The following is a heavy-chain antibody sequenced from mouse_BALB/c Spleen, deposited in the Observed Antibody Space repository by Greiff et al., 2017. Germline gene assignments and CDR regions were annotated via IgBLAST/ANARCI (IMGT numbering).Heavy chain of an antibody. D-gene: IGHD1-1*01. J-gene: IGHJ4*01. CDR2: ISYSGST. V-gene: IGHV3-2*02. CDR3: ASPHYGSSHYYAMDY. CDR1: GYSITSDYA. Sequence: EVQLQESGPVLVKPSQSLSLTCTVTGYSITSDYAWNWIRQFPGNKLEWMGYISYSGSTSYNPSLKSRISITRDTSKNQFFLQLNSVTTEDTATYYCASPHYGSSHYYAMDYWGQGTSVTVSS.